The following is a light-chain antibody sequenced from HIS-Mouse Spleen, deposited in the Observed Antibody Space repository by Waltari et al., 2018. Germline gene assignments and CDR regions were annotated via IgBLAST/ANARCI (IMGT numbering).Light chain of an antibody. Sequence: QSALTQPASVSGSPGQSITIPCPGTSSDVGGYHYVSWYQPPPGKAPKLMIYEVSNRPSGVSNRFSGSKSGNTASLTISGLQAEDEADYYCSSYTSSSTWVFGGGTKLTVL. V-gene: IGLV2-14*01. CDR2: EVS. CDR1: SSDVGGYHY. J-gene: IGLJ3*02. CDR3: SSYTSSSTWV.